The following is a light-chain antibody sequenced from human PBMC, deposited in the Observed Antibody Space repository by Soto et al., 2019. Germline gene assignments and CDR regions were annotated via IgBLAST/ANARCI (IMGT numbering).Light chain of an antibody. CDR1: SSDVGSYNL. V-gene: IGLV2-23*01. Sequence: QSVLTQPASVSGSPGQSITISCTGTSSDVGSYNLVSWYQQHPGKAPKLMIYEGSKRPSGVSNRFSGSKSGNTASLTISGLQAEDEADYYCCSYAGSNYVFGTGTKVTAL. CDR2: EGS. CDR3: CSYAGSNYV. J-gene: IGLJ1*01.